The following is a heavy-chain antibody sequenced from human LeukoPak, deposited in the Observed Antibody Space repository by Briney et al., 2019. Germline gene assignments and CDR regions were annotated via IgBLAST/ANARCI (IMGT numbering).Heavy chain of an antibody. CDR2: INPNSGGT. CDR3: AIVGEALDY. Sequence: ASVKVSCKASGYTFTGYNMHWVRQAPGQGLEWMGWINPNSGGTNYARNFQGRVTLTRDTSISTAYMELSSLRSDDTAVYYCAIVGEALDYWGQGTLVTVSS. J-gene: IGHJ4*02. D-gene: IGHD4-17*01. CDR1: GYTFTGYN. V-gene: IGHV1-2*02.